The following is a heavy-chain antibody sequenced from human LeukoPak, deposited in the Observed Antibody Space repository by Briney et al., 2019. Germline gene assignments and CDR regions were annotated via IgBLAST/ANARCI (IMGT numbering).Heavy chain of an antibody. J-gene: IGHJ4*02. V-gene: IGHV4-34*01. CDR1: GGSFSGYY. Sequence: SETLSLTCAVYGGSFSGYYWNWIRLPPGKGLEWNGEINHSGSTNYNPSLKSRVTISVDTSKNQFSLKLSSVTAADTAVYYCARGRHCSGGSCYYSYTAMASYYFDYWGQGTLVTVSS. CDR3: ARGRHCSGGSCYYSYTAMASYYFDY. D-gene: IGHD2-15*01. CDR2: INHSGST.